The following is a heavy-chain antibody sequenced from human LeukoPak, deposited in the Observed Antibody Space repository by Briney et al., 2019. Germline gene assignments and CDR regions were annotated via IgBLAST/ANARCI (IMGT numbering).Heavy chain of an antibody. Sequence: ASVKVSCKTSGYTFRNYGITWVRQIPGQGLEWMGWISPYNGHTNYAQKLQGRVTMTTDTSTSTVYMELRSLTSDDTAVYYCARGGVTSVVDVWGKGTTVTISS. CDR2: ISPYNGHT. D-gene: IGHD4-23*01. J-gene: IGHJ6*04. CDR3: ARGGVTSVVDV. CDR1: GYTFRNYG. V-gene: IGHV1-18*01.